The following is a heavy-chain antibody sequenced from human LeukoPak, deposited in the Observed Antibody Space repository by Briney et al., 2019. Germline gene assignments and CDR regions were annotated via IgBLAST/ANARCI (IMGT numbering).Heavy chain of an antibody. J-gene: IGHJ5*02. CDR3: ARDSRGIAAAGMELDP. CDR1: GFTFSSYA. Sequence: GGSLRLSCAASGFTFSSYAMSWVRQAPGKGLEWVSAISGSGGSTYYADSVKGRFTISRDNFKNTLYLQMNSLRAEDTAVYYCARDSRGIAAAGMELDPWGQGTLVTVSS. D-gene: IGHD6-13*01. V-gene: IGHV3-23*01. CDR2: ISGSGGST.